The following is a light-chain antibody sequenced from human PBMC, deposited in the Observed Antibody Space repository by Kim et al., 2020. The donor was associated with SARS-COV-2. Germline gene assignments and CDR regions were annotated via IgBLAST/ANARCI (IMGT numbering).Light chain of an antibody. J-gene: IGKJ2*01. Sequence: EIVMTQSPATLSVSPGERATLSCRASQGIGSDLAWYQQKPGQAPRLLISDASTRATGIPARFSGSGSGTEFTLTISSLQSEDSAVYYCQQFHHWPDNLGQGTKLEI. CDR3: QQFHHWPDN. CDR2: DAS. V-gene: IGKV3-15*01. CDR1: QGIGSD.